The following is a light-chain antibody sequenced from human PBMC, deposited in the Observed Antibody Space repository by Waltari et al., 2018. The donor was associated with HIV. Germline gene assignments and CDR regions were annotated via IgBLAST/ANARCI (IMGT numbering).Light chain of an antibody. J-gene: IGLJ3*02. CDR2: EVT. Sequence: QSALTQPASVSGSPGQSITISCTGTRSDVGGYNFFSWYQQHPGKAPNLMIYEVTNRPAGVPNRCSGSTSGNTASLTISGRQAEDEADYYCSSYTTSSTWVFGGGTKLTVL. CDR1: RSDVGGYNF. V-gene: IGLV2-14*01. CDR3: SSYTTSSTWV.